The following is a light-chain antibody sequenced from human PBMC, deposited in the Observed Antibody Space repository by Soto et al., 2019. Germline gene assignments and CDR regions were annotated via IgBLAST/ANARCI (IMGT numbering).Light chain of an antibody. CDR3: CSYAVSNVVL. CDR2: EVT. V-gene: IGLV2-8*01. Sequence: QSVLTQRPSASGSPGQSVTISCTGTRTDVGGWNYVSWYQQHPGKVPKLLIFEVTRRPSGVPDRFSGSKSGNTAYLTVSGLRTEDEAHYYCCSYAVSNVVLFGGGTQLTVL. J-gene: IGLJ3*02. CDR1: RTDVGGWNY.